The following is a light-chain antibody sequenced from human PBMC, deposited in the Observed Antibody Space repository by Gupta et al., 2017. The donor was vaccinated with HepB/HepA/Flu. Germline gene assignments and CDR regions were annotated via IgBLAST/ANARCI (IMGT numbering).Light chain of an antibody. Sequence: QSVLTQPPSVSGAPGQRVTISCTGSSSNIGADYDVNWYQALPGTAPKRLIYGNNKRPSGVPDRFSGSKSGTSASLAITGLQAEDEADYHCQSYDSSLSGVIFGGGTKLTVL. V-gene: IGLV1-40*01. J-gene: IGLJ2*01. CDR1: SSNIGADYD. CDR2: GNN. CDR3: QSYDSSLSGVI.